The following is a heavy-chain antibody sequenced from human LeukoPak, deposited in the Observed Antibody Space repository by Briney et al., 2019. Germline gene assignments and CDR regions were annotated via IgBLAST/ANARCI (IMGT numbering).Heavy chain of an antibody. D-gene: IGHD1-1*01. Sequence: GASVKVSCKASGGTFSSYAISWVRQAPGQGLEWMGGIIPIFGTANYAQKFQGRVTITTDESTSTAYMELSSLRSEDTAVYYCARGRGKEWQLEPFPGPAFDIWGQGTMVTVSS. CDR2: IIPIFGTA. CDR3: ARGRGKEWQLEPFPGPAFDI. CDR1: GGTFSSYA. V-gene: IGHV1-69*05. J-gene: IGHJ3*02.